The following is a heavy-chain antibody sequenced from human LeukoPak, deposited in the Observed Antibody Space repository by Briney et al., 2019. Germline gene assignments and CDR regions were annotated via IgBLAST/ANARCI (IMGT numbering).Heavy chain of an antibody. J-gene: IGHJ5*02. Sequence: SETLSLTCTVSGGSISSYYWSWIRQPPGKGLEWIGYIYYSGSTNYNHSLKSRVTISLDTSKNQFSLKLSSVTAADTAVYYCARQQRVRELNWFDPWGQGTLVTVSS. CDR3: ARQQRVRELNWFDP. CDR2: IYYSGST. D-gene: IGHD6-13*01. CDR1: GGSISSYY. V-gene: IGHV4-59*01.